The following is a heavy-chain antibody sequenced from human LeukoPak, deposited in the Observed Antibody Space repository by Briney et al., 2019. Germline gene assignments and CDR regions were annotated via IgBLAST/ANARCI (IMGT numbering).Heavy chain of an antibody. CDR1: GYTFTSYG. CDR3: ARSATPYSSGWQTSY. CDR2: ISAYNGNT. J-gene: IGHJ4*02. V-gene: IGHV1-18*01. Sequence: ASVKVSCKASGYTFTSYGISWVRQAPGQGLEWMGWISAYNGNTNYAQKLQGRVTMTTDTSTSTAYMELRSLRSDDTAVYYCARSATPYSSGWQTSYWGQGTLVTVSS. D-gene: IGHD2-15*01.